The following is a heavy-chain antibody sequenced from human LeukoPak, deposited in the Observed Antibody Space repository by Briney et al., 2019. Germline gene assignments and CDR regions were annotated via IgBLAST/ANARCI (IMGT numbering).Heavy chain of an antibody. CDR2: MNPNSGNT. V-gene: IGHV1-8*01. Sequence: GASVKVSCKASGYTFTSYDINWVRQATGQGLEWMGWMNPNSGNTGYAQKFQGRVTMTRNTSISTAYMELRSLRSDDTAVYYCARDRVIDSRWGFDPWGQGTLVTVSS. D-gene: IGHD2-21*01. CDR1: GYTFTSYD. CDR3: ARDRVIDSRWGFDP. J-gene: IGHJ5*02.